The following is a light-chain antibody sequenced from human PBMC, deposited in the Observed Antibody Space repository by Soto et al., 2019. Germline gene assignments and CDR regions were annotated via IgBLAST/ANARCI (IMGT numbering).Light chain of an antibody. J-gene: IGKJ5*01. Sequence: FRSSQSVSSNLAWYQQRPGQAPRLLIYGASTRATGIPARFSGSGSGTEFTLTIRSLQSEDFAVYYCQQYNNWPPITFGKGTRREIK. V-gene: IGKV3-15*01. CDR3: QQYNNWPPIT. CDR1: QSVSSN. CDR2: GAS.